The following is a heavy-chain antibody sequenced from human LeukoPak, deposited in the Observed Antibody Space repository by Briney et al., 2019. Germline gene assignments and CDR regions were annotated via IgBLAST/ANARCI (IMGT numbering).Heavy chain of an antibody. CDR3: AKTPTHYYGSGDRFDY. CDR2: IYSGGNT. Sequence: GGSLRLSCTVSGFTVSSNSMSWVRQAPGKGLEWVSFIYSGGNTHYSDSVKGRFTISRDNSKNTLYLQMNSLRAEDTAVYYCAKTPTHYYGSGDRFDYWGQGTLVTVSS. CDR1: GFTVSSNS. D-gene: IGHD3-10*01. V-gene: IGHV3-53*01. J-gene: IGHJ4*02.